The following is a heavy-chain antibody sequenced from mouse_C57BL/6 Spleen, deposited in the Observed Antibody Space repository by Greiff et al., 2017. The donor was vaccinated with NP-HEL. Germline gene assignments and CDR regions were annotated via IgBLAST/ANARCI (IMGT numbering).Heavy chain of an antibody. CDR3: AGSAMDY. CDR2: IYPGDGDT. V-gene: IGHV1-82*01. CDR1: GYAFSSSW. Sequence: VQLQQSGPELVKPGASVKISCKASGYAFSSSWMNWVKQRPGKGLEWIGRIYPGDGDTNYNGKFKGKATLTADKSSSTAYMQLSSLTSEDSAVYFCAGSAMDYWGQGTSVTVSS. J-gene: IGHJ4*01.